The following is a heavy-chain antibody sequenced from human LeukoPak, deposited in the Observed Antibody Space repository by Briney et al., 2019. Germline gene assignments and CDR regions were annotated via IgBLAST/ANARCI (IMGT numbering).Heavy chain of an antibody. V-gene: IGHV1-18*01. CDR2: INTHKGNT. Sequence: GASVKVSCKASGGTFSSYAISWVRQAPGQGLEWMGWINTHKGNTYYAREFQDRVSMTTDASTTTAYMELRSLRSDDTAIYYCATYYSGSGSFTTQFDHWGQGTLVTVSS. CDR1: GGTFSSYA. D-gene: IGHD3-10*01. J-gene: IGHJ4*02. CDR3: ATYYSGSGSFTTQFDH.